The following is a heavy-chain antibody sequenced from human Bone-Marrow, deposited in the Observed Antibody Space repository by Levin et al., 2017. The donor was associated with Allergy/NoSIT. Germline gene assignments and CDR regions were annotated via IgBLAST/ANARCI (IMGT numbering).Heavy chain of an antibody. CDR3: ARDPQYSSSWSDAFDI. Sequence: PSQTLSLTCAVSGGSISSSNWWSWVRQPPGKGLEWIGEIYHSGSTNYNPSLKSRVTISVDKSKNQFSLKLSSVTAADTAVYYCARDPQYSSSWSDAFDIWGQGTMVTVSS. CDR2: IYHSGST. V-gene: IGHV4-4*02. D-gene: IGHD6-13*01. J-gene: IGHJ3*02. CDR1: GGSISSSNW.